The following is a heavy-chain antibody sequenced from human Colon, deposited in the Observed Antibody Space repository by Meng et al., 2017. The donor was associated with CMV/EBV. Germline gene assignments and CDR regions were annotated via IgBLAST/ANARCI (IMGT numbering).Heavy chain of an antibody. J-gene: IGHJ4*02. CDR1: GGSMTSGSYY. CDR2: IYNSGST. V-gene: IGHV4-39*07. CDR3: ARGSILDY. Sequence: SETLSLTCTISGGSMTSGSYYWGWIRQPPGKGLEWIGNIYNSGSTFYNPSLRSRVTISIDTSKNQFSLKLSSLTAADTAVYYCARGSILDYWGQGTLVTVSS.